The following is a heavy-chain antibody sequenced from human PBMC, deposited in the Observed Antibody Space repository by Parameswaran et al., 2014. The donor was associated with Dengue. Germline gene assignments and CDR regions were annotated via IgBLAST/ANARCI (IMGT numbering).Heavy chain of an antibody. CDR2: IYYSGST. V-gene: IGHV4-31*02. J-gene: IGHJ4*02. D-gene: IGHD3-3*01. Sequence: RWIRQPPGKGLEWIGYIYYSGSTYYNPSLKSRVTISVDTSKNQFSLKLSSVTAADTAVYYCARDRYDPYYFDYWGQGTLVTVSS. CDR3: ARDRYDPYYFDY.